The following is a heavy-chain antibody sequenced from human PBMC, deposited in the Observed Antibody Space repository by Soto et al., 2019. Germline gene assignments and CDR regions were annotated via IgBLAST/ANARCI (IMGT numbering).Heavy chain of an antibody. Sequence: QVQLVQSGAEVKKPGTSVKVSCKASGGTFSSYAISWVRQAPGPGLEWMGGIIPIFGTANYAQKFQGRVTITADESTSTAYMELSSLRSEDTAVYYCARAMGRMGIAAAGGFDPWGQGTLVTVSS. CDR2: IIPIFGTA. J-gene: IGHJ5*02. V-gene: IGHV1-69*01. CDR3: ARAMGRMGIAAAGGFDP. CDR1: GGTFSSYA. D-gene: IGHD6-13*01.